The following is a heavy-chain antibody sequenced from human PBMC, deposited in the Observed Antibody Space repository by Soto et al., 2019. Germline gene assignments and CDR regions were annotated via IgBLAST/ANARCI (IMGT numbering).Heavy chain of an antibody. V-gene: IGHV4-39*07. D-gene: IGHD6-13*01. CDR2: IYYSGGT. CDR1: GGSISSSIYY. CDR3: ARESRSWYGSIWDY. Sequence: SETLSLTCTVSGGSISSSIYYWGWIRQPPGKGLEWIGSIYYSGGTNYNPSLKSRVTISVDTSKNQFSLKLSSVTAADTAVYYCARESRSWYGSIWDYWGQGTLVTVSS. J-gene: IGHJ4*02.